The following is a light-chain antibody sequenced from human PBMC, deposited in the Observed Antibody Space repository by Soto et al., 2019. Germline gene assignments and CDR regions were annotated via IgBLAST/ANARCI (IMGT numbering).Light chain of an antibody. CDR2: KAS. Sequence: DLFLTPSPYSLSVSLGERATINCKSIHIVLYSSNNKNYLAWYQQKPGKAPKLLIYKASSLESGVPSRFSGSGSGTEFTLTINSLQADDFATYYCQQHNSFSITFGQGTRLEIK. CDR3: QQHNSFSIT. J-gene: IGKJ5*01. CDR1: HIVLYSSNNKNY. V-gene: IGKV4-1*01.